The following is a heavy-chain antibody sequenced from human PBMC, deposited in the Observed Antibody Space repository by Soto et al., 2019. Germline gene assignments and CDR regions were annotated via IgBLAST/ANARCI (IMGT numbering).Heavy chain of an antibody. D-gene: IGHD3-10*01. J-gene: IGHJ4*02. CDR2: FYYSGST. V-gene: IGHV4-39*01. CDR1: GGSISSSSNY. Sequence: SETLSLTCTVSGGSISSSSNYWGWIRQPPGKGLEWIGSFYYSGSTYYYTSLKSRVTISGDTSENQISLKLSSVTAADTAVYYCARQVVDGTVTGTGSFDYWGQGTLVTVSS. CDR3: ARQVVDGTVTGTGSFDY.